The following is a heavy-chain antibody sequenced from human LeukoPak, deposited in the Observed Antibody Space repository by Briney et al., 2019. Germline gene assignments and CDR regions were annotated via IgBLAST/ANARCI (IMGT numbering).Heavy chain of an antibody. CDR1: GFTFSNYG. CDR2: TWSGGGSE. Sequence: GGSLRLSCAASGFTFSNYGMHWVRQAPGKGLEWVAVTWSGGGSEYYPDSVKGRFTVSRDNSKNTLYLQMNSLRAEDTAVYYCARDLTGKYYIAYWGQGTLVTVSS. CDR3: ARDLTGKYYIAY. V-gene: IGHV3-33*01. D-gene: IGHD2-8*02. J-gene: IGHJ4*02.